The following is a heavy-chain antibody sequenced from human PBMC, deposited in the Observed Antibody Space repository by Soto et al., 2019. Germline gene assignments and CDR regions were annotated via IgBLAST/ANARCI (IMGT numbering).Heavy chain of an antibody. CDR3: SSDGVFLEWLLFMDRHSYGMDV. Sequence: GGSLRLSCAASGFTFSSYGMHWVRQAPGKGLEWVAVIWYDGSNKYYADSVKGRFTISRDNSKNTLYLQMNSLRAEDTAVYYCSSDGVFLEWLLFMDRHSYGMDVWGQGTTVTVSS. CDR2: IWYDGSNK. J-gene: IGHJ6*02. V-gene: IGHV3-33*01. CDR1: GFTFSSYG. D-gene: IGHD3-3*01.